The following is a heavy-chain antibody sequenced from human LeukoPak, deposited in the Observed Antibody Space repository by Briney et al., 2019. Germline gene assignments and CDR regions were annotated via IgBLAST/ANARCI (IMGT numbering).Heavy chain of an antibody. Sequence: ASVKVSCKASGYTFTRYYLHWVRQAPGQGLEWVGWINPDSGDTDCAQKFQGRVTMTRDTSITTAYMELSSLRSDDSAVYFCARTLTTATWDYWGQGTLVTVSS. CDR2: INPDSGDT. V-gene: IGHV1-2*02. D-gene: IGHD4-17*01. CDR3: ARTLTTATWDY. CDR1: GYTFTRYY. J-gene: IGHJ4*02.